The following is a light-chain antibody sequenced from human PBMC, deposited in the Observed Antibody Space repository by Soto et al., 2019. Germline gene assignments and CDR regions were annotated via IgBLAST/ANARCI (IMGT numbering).Light chain of an antibody. CDR1: QSISIN. CDR2: AAS. Sequence: EIVMTQSPATLSVSPGERGILSCRASQSISINVAWYQQKPGQAPRLLIYAASNRATGVPARFSGSWSGTEFTLTITSLQSEDFAVYYCQQYNQGITFGQGTRLEIK. V-gene: IGKV3-15*01. CDR3: QQYNQGIT. J-gene: IGKJ5*01.